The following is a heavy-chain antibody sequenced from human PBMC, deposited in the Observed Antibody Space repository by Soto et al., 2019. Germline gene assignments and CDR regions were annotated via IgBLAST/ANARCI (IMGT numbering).Heavy chain of an antibody. CDR1: GFTFSNAW. CDR3: TTVQSHYEFWSGYQYYYYMDV. Sequence: EVQLVESGGGLVKPGGSLRLSCAASGFTFSNAWMSWVRQAPGKGLEWVGRIKSKTDGGTTDYAAPVKGRFTISRDDSKNTLYLQMNSLKTEDTAVYYCTTVQSHYEFWSGYQYYYYMDVWGKGTTVTVSS. J-gene: IGHJ6*03. D-gene: IGHD3-3*01. CDR2: IKSKTDGGTT. V-gene: IGHV3-15*01.